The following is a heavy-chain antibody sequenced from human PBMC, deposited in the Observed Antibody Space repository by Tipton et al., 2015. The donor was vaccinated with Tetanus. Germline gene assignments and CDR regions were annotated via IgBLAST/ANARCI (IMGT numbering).Heavy chain of an antibody. CDR1: GDSVSRNNAT. Sequence: GLVKPSQTLSLTCVISGDSVSRNNATWNRIRQSPSRGLEWLGRTYYRSKWYNDYAPSVKSRITIKPDTSKNQFSLQLNSMTPEDTAVYFCVRESPALDCWGQGILVTVSS. J-gene: IGHJ4*02. CDR2: TYYRSKWYN. D-gene: IGHD1-14*01. V-gene: IGHV6-1*01. CDR3: VRESPALDC.